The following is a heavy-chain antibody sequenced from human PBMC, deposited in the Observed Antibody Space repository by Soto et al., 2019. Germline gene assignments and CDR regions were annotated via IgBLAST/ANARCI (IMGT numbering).Heavy chain of an antibody. CDR3: AKKSLGSITLPALYYFDY. J-gene: IGHJ4*02. Sequence: EVQLLESGGGLVQPGGSLRLSCEASGFTFGTYALTGFRQAPGRGLEWVSVISGGGDATYYPDSVKGRFTTSRDNSKNTVYLQMNSLRAEDTAVYYCAKKSLGSITLPALYYFDYWGQGTLVTVSS. CDR1: GFTFGTYA. V-gene: IGHV3-23*01. D-gene: IGHD7-27*01. CDR2: ISGGGDAT.